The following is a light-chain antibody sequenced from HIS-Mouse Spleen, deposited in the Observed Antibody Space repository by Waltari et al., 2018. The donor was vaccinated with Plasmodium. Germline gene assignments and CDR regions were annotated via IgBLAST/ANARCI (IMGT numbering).Light chain of an antibody. CDR3: SSYTSSSTIAV. CDR2: EGS. J-gene: IGLJ2*01. V-gene: IGLV2-14*02. Sequence: QSALTQPASVSGSPGQSITISCTGTSSDVGSSNLVSWYQQHPGKAPKLMIYEGSKRPSGVSNRFSGSKSGNTASLTISGLQAEDEADYYCSSYTSSSTIAVFGGGTKLTVL. CDR1: SSDVGSSNL.